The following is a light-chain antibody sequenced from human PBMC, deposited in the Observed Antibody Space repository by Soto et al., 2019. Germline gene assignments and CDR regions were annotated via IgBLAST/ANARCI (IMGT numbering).Light chain of an antibody. CDR1: SSNIGTQYD. V-gene: IGLV1-40*01. Sequence: QSVLTQPPSVSGAPGQRVTISCTGSSSNIGTQYDVHWYQHLPGTVPKLLVSGDSNRPSGVPDRFSGSKSGTSASLVITGLQAEDEADYYCQCYDVSLSAYVFGAGTQLTVL. CDR2: GDS. CDR3: QCYDVSLSAYV. J-gene: IGLJ7*01.